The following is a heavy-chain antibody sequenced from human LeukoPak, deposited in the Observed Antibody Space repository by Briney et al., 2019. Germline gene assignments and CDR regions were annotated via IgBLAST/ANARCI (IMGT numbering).Heavy chain of an antibody. CDR1: GYSFTSYW. J-gene: IGHJ3*02. V-gene: IGHV5-51*01. CDR3: ARRSASTYYYDSSGPQNAFDI. D-gene: IGHD3-22*01. CDR2: IYPGDFDT. Sequence: GESLKISCKGSGYSFTSYWIGWVRQMPGKGLEWMGIIYPGDFDTRYSPSFQGQVTISADKSISTAYLQWSSLKASDTAMYYCARRSASTYYYDSSGPQNAFDIWGQGTMVTVSS.